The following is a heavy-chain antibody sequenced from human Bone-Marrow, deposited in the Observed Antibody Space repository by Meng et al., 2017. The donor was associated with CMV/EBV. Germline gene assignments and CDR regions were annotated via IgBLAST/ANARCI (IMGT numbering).Heavy chain of an antibody. V-gene: IGHV4-59*01. CDR2: IYYSGST. D-gene: IGHD6-19*01. CDR3: ARVRSSGWHFDY. Sequence: SETLSLTCTVSGGSISSYYWSWIRQPPGKGLEWIGYIYYSGSTNYNPSLKSRVTISVDTSKNQFSLKLSSVTAADTAVYYCARVRSSGWHFDYWGQGTLVTVS. J-gene: IGHJ4*02. CDR1: GGSISSYY.